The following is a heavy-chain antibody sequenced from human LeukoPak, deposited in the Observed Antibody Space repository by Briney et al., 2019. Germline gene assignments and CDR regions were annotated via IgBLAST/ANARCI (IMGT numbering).Heavy chain of an antibody. CDR1: GFTVSSSY. CDR3: AKGYNYAYEY. CDR2: IYSGGST. D-gene: IGHD5-18*01. V-gene: IGHV3-53*01. J-gene: IGHJ4*02. Sequence: GGSLRLSCAASGFTVSSSYMSWVRQAPGKGLEWVSLIYSGGSTYYAASVKGRFTISRDNSKDTLYLQMNSLRPEDTAVYYCAKGYNYAYEYWGQGTLVTVSS.